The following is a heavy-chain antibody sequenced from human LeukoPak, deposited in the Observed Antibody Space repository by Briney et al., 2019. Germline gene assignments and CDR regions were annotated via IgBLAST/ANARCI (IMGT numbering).Heavy chain of an antibody. D-gene: IGHD3-16*01. CDR2: ITSSGTTM. CDR3: VRDYVWGTRDPDY. Sequence: GGSLGLSCAASGFTFSDSYMSWIRQAPGKGLEWVSYITSSGTTMFYADSVKGRFTISRDNVKNSLYLQMNSLKADDTGVFYCVRDYVWGTRDPDYWGRGTLVTVSS. CDR1: GFTFSDSY. V-gene: IGHV3-11*04. J-gene: IGHJ4*02.